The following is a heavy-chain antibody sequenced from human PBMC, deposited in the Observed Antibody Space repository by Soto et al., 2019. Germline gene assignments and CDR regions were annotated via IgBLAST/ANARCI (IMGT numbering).Heavy chain of an antibody. D-gene: IGHD2-2*01. CDR2: ITGSGGTT. CDR1: GFTFSSYA. V-gene: IGHV3-23*01. CDR3: AKPNLYCSSTSCYDS. J-gene: IGHJ5*01. Sequence: PGGSLRLSCAASGFTFSSYAMSWVRLAPGKRLEWVSVITGSGGTTYYADSVKGRFTISRDNSKNTLYLQMNSLRAEDTAVYYCAKPNLYCSSTSCYDSWGQGTLVTAPQ.